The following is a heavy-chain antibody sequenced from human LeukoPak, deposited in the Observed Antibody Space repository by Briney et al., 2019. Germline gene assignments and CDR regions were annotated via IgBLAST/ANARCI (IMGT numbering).Heavy chain of an antibody. J-gene: IGHJ5*02. Sequence: TSETLSLTCAVYGGSFSGYYWSWIRQPPGKGLEWIGEINHSGSTNYNPSLKSRVTISVDTSKNQFSLKLSSVTAADAAVYYCARRASSIVAPAATNWFDPWGQGTLVTVSS. CDR2: INHSGST. CDR3: ARRASSIVAPAATNWFDP. CDR1: GGSFSGYY. D-gene: IGHD2-2*01. V-gene: IGHV4-34*01.